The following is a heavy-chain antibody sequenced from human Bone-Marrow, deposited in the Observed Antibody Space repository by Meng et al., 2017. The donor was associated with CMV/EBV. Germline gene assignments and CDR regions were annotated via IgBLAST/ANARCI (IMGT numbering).Heavy chain of an antibody. CDR1: GFTFSDYY. CDR2: ISSSGSTI. CDR3: ARTGRGGGRYGMDV. Sequence: GESLKISCAASGFTFSDYYMSWIRQAPGKGLEWVSYISSSGSTIYYADSVKGRFTISRDNAKNSLYLQMNSLRAEDTAVYYCARTGRGGGRYGMDVWGQGTTVTVSS. J-gene: IGHJ6*02. D-gene: IGHD1-14*01. V-gene: IGHV3-11*01.